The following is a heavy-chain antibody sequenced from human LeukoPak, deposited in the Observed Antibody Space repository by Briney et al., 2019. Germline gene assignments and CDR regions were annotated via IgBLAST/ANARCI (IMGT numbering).Heavy chain of an antibody. Sequence: PGGSLRLSCTGSGFTFSTYTMNWVRQAPGKGLEWVASIGSTSSNINYADSVEGRFTISRDNAKNSLYLQMNSLRVEDTAIYYCARDYVWGSSESDYWGQGTLVTVSS. CDR1: GFTFSTYT. D-gene: IGHD7-27*01. CDR2: IGSTSSNI. J-gene: IGHJ4*02. CDR3: ARDYVWGSSESDY. V-gene: IGHV3-48*04.